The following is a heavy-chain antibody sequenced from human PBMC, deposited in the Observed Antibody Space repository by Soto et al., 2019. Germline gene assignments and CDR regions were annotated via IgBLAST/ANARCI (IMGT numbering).Heavy chain of an antibody. Sequence: SETLSLTCTVSGGSISSYYWSWIRQPAGKGLEWIGRIYTSGSTNYNPSLKSRVTMSVDTSKNQFSLKLSSVTAADTAVYYCARTGLLVAGHLFDYWGQGTLVTVYS. J-gene: IGHJ4*02. CDR2: IYTSGST. D-gene: IGHD6-19*01. CDR1: GGSISSYY. CDR3: ARTGLLVAGHLFDY. V-gene: IGHV4-4*07.